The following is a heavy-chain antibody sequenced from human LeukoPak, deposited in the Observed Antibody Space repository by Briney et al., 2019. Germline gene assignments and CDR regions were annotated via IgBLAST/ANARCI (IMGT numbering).Heavy chain of an antibody. CDR3: ARAVAYYYDSSGYIM. CDR2: IYPSGST. Sequence: SETLSLTCTVSGGSINSYYWSWIRQPAGKGLEWIGRIYPSGSTNYKPSLKSRVTMSVDTSKNQFSLKLNSVTAADTAVYYCARAVAYYYDSSGYIMWGQGTLVTVSS. CDR1: GGSINSYY. D-gene: IGHD3-22*01. J-gene: IGHJ4*02. V-gene: IGHV4-4*07.